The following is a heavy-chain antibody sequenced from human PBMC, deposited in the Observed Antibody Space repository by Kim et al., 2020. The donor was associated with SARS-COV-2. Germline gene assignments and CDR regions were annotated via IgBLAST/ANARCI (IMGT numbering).Heavy chain of an antibody. CDR1: GFTVSSNY. J-gene: IGHJ4*02. D-gene: IGHD3-22*01. Sequence: GGSLRLSCAASGFTVSSNYMSWVRQAPGKGLEWVSVIYSGGSTYYADSVKGRFTISRDNSKNTLYLQMNSLRAEDTAVYYCARVLYVYVRDSSGYFDYWGQGTLVTVSS. V-gene: IGHV3-53*01. CDR2: IYSGGST. CDR3: ARVLYVYVRDSSGYFDY.